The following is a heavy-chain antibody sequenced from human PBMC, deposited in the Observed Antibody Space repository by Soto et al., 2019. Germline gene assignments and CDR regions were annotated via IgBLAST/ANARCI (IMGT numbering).Heavy chain of an antibody. D-gene: IGHD3-10*01. CDR1: GFTFSSYA. CDR3: ARGEVINYDASLPHV. V-gene: IGHV3-30-3*01. CDR2: ISYDRNNK. J-gene: IGHJ4*02. Sequence: QVQLMESGGGVVQPGRSLRLSCAASGFTFSSYAMHWVRQAPGKGLEWVAVISYDRNNKYYADSVKGRCTISRDNSKNTVYLQMNSLRVEDTALYYCARGEVINYDASLPHVWGQGTLVTVSS.